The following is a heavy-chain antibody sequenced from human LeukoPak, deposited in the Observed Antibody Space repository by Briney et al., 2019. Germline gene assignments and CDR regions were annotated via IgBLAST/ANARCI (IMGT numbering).Heavy chain of an antibody. CDR1: GFTFSSYS. Sequence: PGGSLRLSCAASGFTFSSYSMNWVRQAPGKGLEWVSYISSSSSTIYYADSVKGRFTISRDNAKNSLYLQMNSLRAEDTAVYYCARSTGIASPYYFDYWGQGTLVTVSS. D-gene: IGHD5/OR15-5a*01. CDR2: ISSSSSTI. V-gene: IGHV3-48*04. J-gene: IGHJ4*02. CDR3: ARSTGIASPYYFDY.